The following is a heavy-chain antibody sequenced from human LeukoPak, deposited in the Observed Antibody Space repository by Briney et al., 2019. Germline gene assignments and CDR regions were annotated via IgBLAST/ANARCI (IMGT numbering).Heavy chain of an antibody. CDR2: IHYSGCT. J-gene: IGHJ4*02. CDR3: ARDIREVGATHYFDY. CDR1: GFSITSYY. D-gene: IGHD1-26*01. V-gene: IGHV4-59*01. Sequence: SETLSLTXTVSGFSITSYYWSWIRQPPGKGVEWIGLIHYSGCTTYNPSLKSRVTMSVGTSKHQFSLQLRSVTAADTALYYCARDIREVGATHYFDYWGQGTLVTVTS.